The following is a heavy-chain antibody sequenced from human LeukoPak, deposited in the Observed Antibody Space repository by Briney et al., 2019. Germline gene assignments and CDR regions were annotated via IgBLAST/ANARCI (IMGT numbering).Heavy chain of an antibody. J-gene: IGHJ4*02. V-gene: IGHV3-74*01. CDR3: SRSFGGPSDY. CDR2: INPDGSIT. Sequence: GMSLSLSCATSGFTFSTYGMEWVRQAPGKGLVWVSRINPDGSITTYADYVKGRFTISRDNAKHTVYLQMNSLTAEDTAVYYCSRSFGGPSDYWGQGTPVTVSS. D-gene: IGHD3-16*01. CDR1: GFTFSTYG.